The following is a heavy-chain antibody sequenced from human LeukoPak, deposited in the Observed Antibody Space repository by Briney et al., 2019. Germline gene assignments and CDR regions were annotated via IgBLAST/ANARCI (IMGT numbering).Heavy chain of an antibody. CDR3: ARVGYCSSTSCYSPFDY. CDR2: ISAYNGNT. CDR1: GGTFSSYA. J-gene: IGHJ4*02. Sequence: ASVKVSCKASGGTFSSYAISWVRQAPGQGLEWMGWISAYNGNTNYAQKLQGRVTMTTDTSTSTAYMELRSLRSDDTAVYYCARVGYCSSTSCYSPFDYWGQGTLVTVSS. D-gene: IGHD2-2*01. V-gene: IGHV1-18*01.